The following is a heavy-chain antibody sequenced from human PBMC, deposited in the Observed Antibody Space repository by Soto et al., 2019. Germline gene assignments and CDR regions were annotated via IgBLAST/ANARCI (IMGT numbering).Heavy chain of an antibody. CDR2: IYHSGST. V-gene: IGHV4-38-2*02. D-gene: IGHD1-26*01. CDR1: GYSISSGYY. J-gene: IGHJ5*02. CDR3: ARDVPSGELLPENWFDP. Sequence: PSETLSLTCAVSGYSISSGYYWGWIRQPPGKGLDWIGSIYHSGSTYYNPSLKSRVTISVDTSKNQFSLKLSSVTAADTAVYYCARDVPSGELLPENWFDPWGQGTLVTVSS.